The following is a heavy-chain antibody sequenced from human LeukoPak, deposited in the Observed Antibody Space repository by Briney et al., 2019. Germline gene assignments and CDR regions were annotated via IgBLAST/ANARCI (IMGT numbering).Heavy chain of an antibody. CDR2: IYYSGST. V-gene: IGHV4-31*03. Sequence: SETLSLTRTVAGGSISRGGYCWSWIRQHPGTGLEWNGYIYYSGSTYSNPSLKSRVTISVDTSKNQYSQKLSPVTAADTAVYYCAWDHSGYGDYGLWAFDIWGQGTMVTVSS. J-gene: IGHJ3*02. CDR1: GGSISRGGYC. CDR3: AWDHSGYGDYGLWAFDI. D-gene: IGHD4-17*01.